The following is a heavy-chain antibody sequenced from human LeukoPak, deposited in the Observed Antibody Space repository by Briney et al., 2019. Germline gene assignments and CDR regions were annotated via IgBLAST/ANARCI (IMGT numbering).Heavy chain of an antibody. CDR3: ASGYQQPLHY. CDR2: ISSGSSFK. V-gene: IGHV3-21*01. J-gene: IGHJ4*02. CDR1: GFAFSSYS. Sequence: PGGSLRLSCAASGFAFSSYSMNWVRQAPGKGLEWVSSISSGSSFKYYADSVKGRFTISRDNAKNSLYLQMSSLSAEDTAVYYCASGYQQPLHYWGQGALVTVSS. D-gene: IGHD2-2*01.